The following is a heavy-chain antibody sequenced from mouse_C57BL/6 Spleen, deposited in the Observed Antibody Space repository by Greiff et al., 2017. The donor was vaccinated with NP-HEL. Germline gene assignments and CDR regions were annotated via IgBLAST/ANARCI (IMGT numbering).Heavy chain of an antibody. V-gene: IGHV7-3*01. CDR2: IRNKANGYTT. CDR3: ARFYDYDGDWYFDV. CDR1: GFTFTDYY. J-gene: IGHJ1*03. Sequence: EVMLVESGGGLVQPGGSLSLSCAASGFTFTDYYMSWVRQPPGKALEWLGFIRNKANGYTTEYSASVKGRFTISRDNSQSILYLQMNALRAEDSATYYCARFYDYDGDWYFDVWGTRTTVTVSS. D-gene: IGHD2-4*01.